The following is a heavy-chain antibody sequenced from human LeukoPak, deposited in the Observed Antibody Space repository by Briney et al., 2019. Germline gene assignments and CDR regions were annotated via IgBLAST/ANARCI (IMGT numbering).Heavy chain of an antibody. CDR3: ARGKAVAGPGYYYYYGMDV. D-gene: IGHD6-19*01. J-gene: IGHJ6*02. Sequence: ASVKVSCTASGYTFTSYYMHWVRQAPGQGLEWMGIINPSGGSTSYAQKFQGRVTMTRDTSTSTAYMELSRLRSDDTAVYYCARGKAVAGPGYYYYYGMDVWGQGTTVTVSS. CDR1: GYTFTSYY. V-gene: IGHV1-46*01. CDR2: INPSGGST.